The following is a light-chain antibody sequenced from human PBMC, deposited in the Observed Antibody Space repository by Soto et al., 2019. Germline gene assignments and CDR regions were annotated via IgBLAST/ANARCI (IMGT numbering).Light chain of an antibody. CDR3: QQYGSSPWT. J-gene: IGKJ1*01. CDR1: QNIANNY. Sequence: EVALTQSPGTLSLSPGARATLSCRASQNIANNYLTWYQQKPGQAPRVLIYDASTRATGIPDRFSGSGSGTDFTLTISRLEPEDSAVYYCQQYGSSPWTFGQGTKWKS. CDR2: DAS. V-gene: IGKV3-20*01.